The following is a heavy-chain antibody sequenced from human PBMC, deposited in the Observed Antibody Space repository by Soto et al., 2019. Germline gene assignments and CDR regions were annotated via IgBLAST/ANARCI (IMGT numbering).Heavy chain of an antibody. J-gene: IGHJ4*02. Sequence: EVQLVESGGGLAQPDRSLRLSCAASGFTFDDYAMHWVRQAPGKGLEWVSGISWNSGSIGYADSVKGRFTISRDNAKKSXXLQMNSLRAEDTALYYCASGRGYDILTGYYPYFDYWGQGTLVTVSS. CDR3: ASGRGYDILTGYYPYFDY. D-gene: IGHD3-9*01. V-gene: IGHV3-9*01. CDR1: GFTFDDYA. CDR2: ISWNSGSI.